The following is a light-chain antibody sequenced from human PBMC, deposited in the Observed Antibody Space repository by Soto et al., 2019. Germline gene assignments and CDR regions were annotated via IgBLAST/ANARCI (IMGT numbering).Light chain of an antibody. CDR3: SSYTSSSTVVV. J-gene: IGLJ2*01. Sequence: QSVLTQPASVSGSPGQSITISCTGTSSDIGGYNYVSWYQQYPGKAPKLMIYEVTNRPSGVANRFSGSKSGNTASLTISGLQAEDEAEYYCSSYTSSSTVVVFGGGTKLTVL. V-gene: IGLV2-14*01. CDR2: EVT. CDR1: SSDIGGYNY.